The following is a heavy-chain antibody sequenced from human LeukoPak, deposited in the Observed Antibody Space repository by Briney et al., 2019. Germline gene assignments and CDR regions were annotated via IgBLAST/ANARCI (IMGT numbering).Heavy chain of an antibody. V-gene: IGHV5-51*01. CDR1: GYSFTTYW. Sequence: GESLKISCKGSGYSFTTYWIAWVRQMPGKGLEWMGIIYPSDSDTRYSLSFQGQVTISADKSISTAYLQWSSLKASDTAMYYCARQYSAYDYWGQGTLVTVSS. D-gene: IGHD5-12*01. CDR3: ARQYSAYDY. J-gene: IGHJ4*02. CDR2: IYPSDSDT.